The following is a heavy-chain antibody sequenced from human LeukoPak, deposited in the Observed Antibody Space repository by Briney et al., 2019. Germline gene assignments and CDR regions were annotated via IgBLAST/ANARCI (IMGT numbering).Heavy chain of an antibody. CDR3: AKHFLLWFGESGWFDP. CDR1: GFTFSSYA. CDR2: ISGSGGST. D-gene: IGHD3-10*01. V-gene: IGHV3-23*01. J-gene: IGHJ5*02. Sequence: GGSLRLSCAASGFTFSSYAMSWVRQAPGKGLEWVSAISGSGGSTYYADSVKGRFTISTDKSKNTLYLQMNSLRAEDTAVYYCAKHFLLWFGESGWFDPWGQGALVTVSS.